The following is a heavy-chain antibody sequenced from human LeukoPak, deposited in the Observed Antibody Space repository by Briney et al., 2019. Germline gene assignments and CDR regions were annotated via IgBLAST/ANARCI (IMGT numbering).Heavy chain of an antibody. J-gene: IGHJ4*02. CDR1: GFTFSDYY. D-gene: IGHD3-22*01. V-gene: IGHV3-11*04. CDR2: ISSSGSTI. CDR3: AREAGTDYYDSSGFWDY. Sequence: PGGSLRLSCAASGFTFSDYYMSWIRQAPGKGLEWVSYISSSGSTIYYADSVKGRFTISRDNAKNSLYLQMNSLRAEDTAVYYCAREAGTDYYDSSGFWDYWGQGTLVTVSS.